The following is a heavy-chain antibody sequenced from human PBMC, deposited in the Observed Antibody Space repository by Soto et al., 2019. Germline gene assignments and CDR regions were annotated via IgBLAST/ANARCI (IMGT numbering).Heavy chain of an antibody. Sequence: QVQLVQSGAEVKKPGSSVKVSCKASGGTFSSYAISWVRQAPGQGLEWMGGIIPIFGTANYAQKFQGRVTTTADESTSTAYMVLSSLRSEDTAVYYCARGGGRWELPATPPDYWGQGTLVTVSS. J-gene: IGHJ4*02. CDR1: GGTFSSYA. V-gene: IGHV1-69*01. D-gene: IGHD1-26*01. CDR3: ARGGGRWELPATPPDY. CDR2: IIPIFGTA.